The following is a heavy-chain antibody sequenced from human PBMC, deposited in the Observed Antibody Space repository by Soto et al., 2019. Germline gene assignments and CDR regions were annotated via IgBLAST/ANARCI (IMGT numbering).Heavy chain of an antibody. J-gene: IGHJ5*02. D-gene: IGHD2-15*01. Sequence: EVQLVESGGGLVQPGGSLRLSCAASGFTFSSYSMNWVRQAPGKGLEWVSYISSSSTTKYYADSVKGRFTISRDNAKNSLYLQMNSLRAEDTAVYYCARAGCSGSNCFNWFDPWGQGTLVTVSS. V-gene: IGHV3-48*01. CDR3: ARAGCSGSNCFNWFDP. CDR2: ISSSSTTK. CDR1: GFTFSSYS.